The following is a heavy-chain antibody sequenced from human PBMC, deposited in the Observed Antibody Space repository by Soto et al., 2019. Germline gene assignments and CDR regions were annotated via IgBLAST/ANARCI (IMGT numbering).Heavy chain of an antibody. CDR1: GFSFSSDS. J-gene: IGHJ6*02. V-gene: IGHV3-48*02. CDR2: INSGSSTR. CDR3: ARVAGHPLQGARYDGMDV. D-gene: IGHD6-19*01. Sequence: EVQLAESGGGWVQPGGSLRLSCAAAGFSFSSDSMNWVRQAPGKGLEWVSYINSGSSTRYYADSVKGRFTVSRDNAKNSLYLQRNSLRDEDTAVYYCARVAGHPLQGARYDGMDVWGQGTTVTVSS.